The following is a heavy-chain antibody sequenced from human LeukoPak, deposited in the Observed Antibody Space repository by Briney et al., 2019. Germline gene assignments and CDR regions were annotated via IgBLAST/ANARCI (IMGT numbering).Heavy chain of an antibody. V-gene: IGHV3-23*01. D-gene: IGHD3-22*01. CDR3: ANHTPVNYYDSSGYYLQLGY. CDR1: GFTFSRYA. J-gene: IGHJ4*02. Sequence: PGGSLRLSCAASGFTFSRYAMSWVRQAPGKGLEWVSAISGSGGSTDYADSVKGRFTISRDNSKNTLYLEMNSLRAEDTAVYYCANHTPVNYYDSSGYYLQLGYWGQGTLVTVSS. CDR2: ISGSGGST.